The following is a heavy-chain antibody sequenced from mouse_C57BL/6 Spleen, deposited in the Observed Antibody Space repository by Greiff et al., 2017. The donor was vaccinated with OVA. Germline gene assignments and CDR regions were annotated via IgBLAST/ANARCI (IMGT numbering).Heavy chain of an antibody. CDR3: AREEGTTVGFAY. Sequence: EVKVVESEGGLVQPGSSMKLSCTASGFTFSDYYMAWVRQVPEKGLEWVANINYDGSSTYYLDSLKSRFIISRDNAKNILYLQMSSLKSEDTATYYCAREEGTTVGFAYWGQGTLVTVSA. J-gene: IGHJ3*01. CDR2: INYDGSST. CDR1: GFTFSDYY. D-gene: IGHD1-1*01. V-gene: IGHV5-16*01.